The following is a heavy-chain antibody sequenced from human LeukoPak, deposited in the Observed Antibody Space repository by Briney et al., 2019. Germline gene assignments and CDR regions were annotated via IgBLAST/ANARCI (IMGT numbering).Heavy chain of an antibody. Sequence: GGSLRLSCAASGFTFSSYVMHWVRQAPGKGLEWVAVIWYDGGNKYYADSVKGRFTISRDNSKNTLYLQMNSLRAEDTAVYYCARGGYSSSSGYYYYYMDVWGKGTTVTVSS. CDR3: ARGGYSSSSGYYYYYMDV. CDR2: IWYDGGNK. J-gene: IGHJ6*03. V-gene: IGHV3-33*01. D-gene: IGHD6-6*01. CDR1: GFTFSSYV.